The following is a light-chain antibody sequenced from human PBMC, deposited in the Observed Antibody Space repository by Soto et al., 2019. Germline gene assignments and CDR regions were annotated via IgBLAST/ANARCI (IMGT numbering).Light chain of an antibody. J-gene: IGKJ1*01. Sequence: AIRMTQSPSSLSASTGDRVTITCRASQGISSYLAWYQQKPGKAPKLLIYAASTLQSGVPSRFSGSGSGTDFTLTISCLQSEDFATYHCQQYYSYPLTFGQGTKVEIK. CDR3: QQYYSYPLT. CDR1: QGISSY. V-gene: IGKV1-8*01. CDR2: AAS.